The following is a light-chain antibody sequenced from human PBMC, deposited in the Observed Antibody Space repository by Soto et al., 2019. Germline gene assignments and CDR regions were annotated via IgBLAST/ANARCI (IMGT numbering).Light chain of an antibody. CDR3: QQYVSSPMYT. CDR2: GAS. Sequence: EIVLTQSPGTLSLSPGERATLSCRASQSVSATYLAWYQQKPGQAPRLLIYGASNRAIGIPDRFTGSGSGTDFTLTISRLEAEDFAVYFCQQYVSSPMYTFGQGTKLEIK. CDR1: QSVSATY. V-gene: IGKV3-20*01. J-gene: IGKJ2*01.